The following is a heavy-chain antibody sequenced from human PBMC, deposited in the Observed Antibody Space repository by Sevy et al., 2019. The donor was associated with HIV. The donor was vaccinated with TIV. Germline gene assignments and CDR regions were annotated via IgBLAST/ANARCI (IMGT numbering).Heavy chain of an antibody. CDR1: GGSISSGGYS. CDR3: AREVVAYYYDSSGYSRVRGVFDY. Sequence: SETLSLTCAVSGGSISSGGYSWSWIRQPPGKGLEWIGYIYHSGSTYYNPSLKSRVTISVDRSKNQFSLKLSSVTAADTAVYYCAREVVAYYYDSSGYSRVRGVFDYWGQGTLVTVSS. D-gene: IGHD3-22*01. J-gene: IGHJ4*02. V-gene: IGHV4-30-2*01. CDR2: IYHSGST.